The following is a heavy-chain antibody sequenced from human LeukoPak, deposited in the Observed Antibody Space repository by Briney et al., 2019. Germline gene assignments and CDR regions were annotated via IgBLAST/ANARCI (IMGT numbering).Heavy chain of an antibody. CDR3: ARDAAGIAAAGYFDY. J-gene: IGHJ4*02. D-gene: IGHD6-13*01. CDR2: IWYDGSKK. V-gene: IGHV3-33*01. CDR1: GFSFGNFH. Sequence: GGSLRLSCAASGFSFGNFHMHWVRQAPGKGLEWVAKIWYDGSKKYYSDSVQGRLTISRDNSKNTLYLQMNSLRAEDTAVYYCARDAAGIAAAGYFDYWGQGTLVTVSS.